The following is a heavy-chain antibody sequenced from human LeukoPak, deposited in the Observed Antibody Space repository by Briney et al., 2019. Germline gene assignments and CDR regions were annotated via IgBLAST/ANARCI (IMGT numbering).Heavy chain of an antibody. CDR2: ISYSGST. J-gene: IGHJ5*02. CDR1: GGSINNYY. CDR3: ARGSSRRWFDP. V-gene: IGHV4-59*12. Sequence: SETLSLTCTVSGGSINNYYWSWIRQSPGKGLEWIGHISYSGSTNYNPSLKSRVTTSVDTSKKQFSLKLTSVTAADTAVYYCARGSSRRWFDPWGQGTLVTVSS. D-gene: IGHD6-13*01.